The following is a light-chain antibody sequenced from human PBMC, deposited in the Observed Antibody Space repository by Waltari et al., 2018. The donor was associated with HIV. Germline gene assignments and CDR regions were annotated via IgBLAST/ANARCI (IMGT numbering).Light chain of an antibody. CDR2: AAS. J-gene: IGKJ1*01. Sequence: DIQLTQSPSSLSASVGHRLTITCRASQSISSYLNWYQQKPGKAPNLLIYAASSLQSGVPSRFSGSGSGTDFTLTISSLQPEDFATYYCQQSYSTPRTFGQGTKVEIK. CDR3: QQSYSTPRT. V-gene: IGKV1-39*01. CDR1: QSISSY.